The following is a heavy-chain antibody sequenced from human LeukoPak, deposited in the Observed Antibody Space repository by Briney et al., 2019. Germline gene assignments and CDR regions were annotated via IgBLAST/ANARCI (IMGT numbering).Heavy chain of an antibody. CDR1: GFTVRSNY. Sequence: EGSLRLSCAASGFTVRSNYMSWVRQAPGKGLEWGSVIYRGGNTYYTGSVKGRFTISRDNSKHTLYLQMNSLRAEDTAVYYCARDSSGYHFDDWGQGTLVTVSS. J-gene: IGHJ4*02. V-gene: IGHV3-66*01. CDR2: IYRGGNT. CDR3: ARDSSGYHFDD. D-gene: IGHD3-22*01.